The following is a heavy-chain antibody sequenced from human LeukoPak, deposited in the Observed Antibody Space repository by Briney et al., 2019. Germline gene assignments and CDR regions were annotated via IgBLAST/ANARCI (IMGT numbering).Heavy chain of an antibody. J-gene: IGHJ6*02. Sequence: PSETLSLTCAVSGAPISSNNWWWSWVRQPPGKGLEWIGYIYYSGSTYYNPSLKSRVTISVDTSKNQFSLKLSSVTAADTAVYYCARDQVIAAAGSLAYYYYGMDVWGQGTTVTVSS. CDR2: IYYSGST. D-gene: IGHD6-13*01. CDR1: GAPISSNNWW. V-gene: IGHV4-30-4*01. CDR3: ARDQVIAAAGSLAYYYYGMDV.